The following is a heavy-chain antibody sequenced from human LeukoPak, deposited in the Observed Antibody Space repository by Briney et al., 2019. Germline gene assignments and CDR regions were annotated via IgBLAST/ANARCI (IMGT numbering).Heavy chain of an antibody. D-gene: IGHD1-7*01. CDR2: ISTTSSNK. CDR3: ARARAITGTTSFDY. J-gene: IGHJ4*02. V-gene: IGHV3-21*01. CDR1: GFTFSSYG. Sequence: GGSLRLPCAASGFTFSSYGMNWVRQAPGKGLEWVSSISTTSSNKYYADSVKGRFTISRDNAKNSLYLQMNSLRAEDTAVYYCARARAITGTTSFDYWGQGTLVTVSS.